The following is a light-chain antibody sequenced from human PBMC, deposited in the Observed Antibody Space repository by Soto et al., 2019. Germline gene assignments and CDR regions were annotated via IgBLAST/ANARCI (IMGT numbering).Light chain of an antibody. Sequence: DIQLTQSPSFLSASVGDRVTITCRASQGTNLAWYQQKPGKAPNLLIYATSTLQSGVPSRFSGSGSGTEFTLTISTLQPEDFASYYCQQLYSYRLTFGGGTKVEIK. CDR2: ATS. V-gene: IGKV1-9*01. CDR3: QQLYSYRLT. J-gene: IGKJ4*01. CDR1: QGTN.